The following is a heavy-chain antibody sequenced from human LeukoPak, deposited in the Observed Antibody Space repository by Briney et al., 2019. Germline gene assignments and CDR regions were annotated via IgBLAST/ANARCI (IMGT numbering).Heavy chain of an antibody. CDR1: GFTFSSYS. J-gene: IGHJ4*02. CDR2: TSSSSSYI. Sequence: GGSLRLSCAASGFTFSSYSMNWVRQALGKGLEWVSSTSSSSSYIYYADSVKGRFTISRDNAKNSLYLQMNSLRAEDTAVYYCARGKRGIAAAGTDYWGQGTLVTVSS. D-gene: IGHD6-13*01. CDR3: ARGKRGIAAAGTDY. V-gene: IGHV3-21*01.